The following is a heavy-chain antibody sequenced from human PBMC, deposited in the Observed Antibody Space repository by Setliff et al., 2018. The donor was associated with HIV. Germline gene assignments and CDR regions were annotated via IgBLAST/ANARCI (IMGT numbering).Heavy chain of an antibody. CDR1: GFIFRNYW. D-gene: IGHD5-12*01. V-gene: IGHV3-74*03. J-gene: IGHJ5*02. CDR2: LNSDGRKT. Sequence: PGGSLRLSCAASGFIFRNYWMHWVRQAPGKGLVWVSCLNSDGRKTTYADSVKGRFTVSRDNAKNTLYLQMNSLRAEDTAVYYCARVASGYDYGWLDPWGQGTLVTVSS. CDR3: ARVASGYDYGWLDP.